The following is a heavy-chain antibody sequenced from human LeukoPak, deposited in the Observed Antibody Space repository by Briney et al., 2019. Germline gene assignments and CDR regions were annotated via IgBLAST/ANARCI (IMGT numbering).Heavy chain of an antibody. V-gene: IGHV3-30*02. Sequence: GGSLRLSCAASGFTFSSYGMHWVRQAPGKGLEWVAFIRYDGSNKYYADSVKGRFTISRDNSKNTLYLQMNSLRAEDTAVYYCAKDKEYQLLFDYWGQGTLVTVSS. D-gene: IGHD2-2*01. CDR1: GFTFSSYG. CDR3: AKDKEYQLLFDY. CDR2: IRYDGSNK. J-gene: IGHJ4*02.